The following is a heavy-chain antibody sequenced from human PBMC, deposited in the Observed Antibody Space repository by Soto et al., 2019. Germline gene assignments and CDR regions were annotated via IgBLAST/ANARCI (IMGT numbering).Heavy chain of an antibody. CDR3: AKDKGRDYSDVLEY. Sequence: PVGSLRLSCEASGFTFSSYALSCVRQSPGKGLEWVSTISGSGGSTYYADSVRGRFTISRDNSKNTLYLHMNSLRVEDTAVYYCAKDKGRDYSDVLEYWAQGTLVTVSS. V-gene: IGHV3-23*01. D-gene: IGHD4-17*01. J-gene: IGHJ4*02. CDR1: GFTFSSYA. CDR2: ISGSGGST.